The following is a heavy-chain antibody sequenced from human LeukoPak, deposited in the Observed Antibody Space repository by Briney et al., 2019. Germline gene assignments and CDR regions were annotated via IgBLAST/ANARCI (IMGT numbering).Heavy chain of an antibody. Sequence: ASVKVSCKASGYTFTSYDINWVRQATGQGLEWMGWMNPNSGNTGYAQKFPGRVTMTRNTSISTAYMELSSLRAEDTAVYYCARDYTYCSGSRCYDRFDYWGQGIRVTVSS. V-gene: IGHV1-8*02. CDR1: GYTFTSYD. D-gene: IGHD2-15*01. CDR3: ARDYTYCSGSRCYDRFDY. CDR2: MNPNSGNT. J-gene: IGHJ4*02.